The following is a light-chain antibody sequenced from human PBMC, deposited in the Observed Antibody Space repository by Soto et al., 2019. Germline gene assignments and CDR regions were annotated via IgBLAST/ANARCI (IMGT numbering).Light chain of an antibody. J-gene: IGLJ1*01. CDR2: EVI. V-gene: IGLV2-14*01. Sequence: QSVMTQPSSVCGSPGQSITISCTGTTSDVGGYNYVSWYQQHPGKVPKLLIHEVINRPSGVSNRFSGSKSGNTASLTISGLQAEDEADYYCLSKTSSISYVFGTGTKVTV. CDR3: LSKTSSISYV. CDR1: TSDVGGYNY.